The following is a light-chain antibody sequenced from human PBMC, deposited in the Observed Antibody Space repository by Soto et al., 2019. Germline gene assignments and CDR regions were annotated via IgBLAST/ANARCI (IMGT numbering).Light chain of an antibody. CDR1: SSDVGGYNY. J-gene: IGLJ3*02. CDR3: QQYGSSLWT. CDR2: EVS. Sequence: QSVLTQPPSASGSPGQSVTISCTGTSSDVGGYNYVSWYQQHPGKAPKLMIYEVSKRPSGVPDRFSGSKSGNTASLTVSGLQAEDEADYYCQQYGSSLWTFGQGTK. V-gene: IGLV2-8*01.